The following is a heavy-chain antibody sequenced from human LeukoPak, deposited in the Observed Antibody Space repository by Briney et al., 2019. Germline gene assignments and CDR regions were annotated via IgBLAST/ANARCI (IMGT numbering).Heavy chain of an antibody. CDR3: ARGGSSSFYYYYYYMDV. CDR2: INHSGST. J-gene: IGHJ6*03. CDR1: GGSFSGYY. D-gene: IGHD6-6*01. V-gene: IGHV4-34*01. Sequence: SETLSLTCAVYGGSFSGYYWGWIRQPPGKGLEWIGEINHSGSTNYNPSLKSRVTISVDTSKNQFSLKLSSVTAADTAVYYCARGGSSSFYYYYYYMDVWGKGTTVTVSS.